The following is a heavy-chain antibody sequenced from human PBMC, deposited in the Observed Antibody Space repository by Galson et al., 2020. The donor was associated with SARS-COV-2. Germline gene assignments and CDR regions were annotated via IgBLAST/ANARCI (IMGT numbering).Heavy chain of an antibody. CDR2: ISGSSTYI. Sequence: GESLRLSCAASGFAFSLYTMNWVRQAPGKGLEWVSSISGSSTYIYYADSVKGRFTISRDNAKNSLFLQMSSLRAEDTAVYYCARVLGGYYDSSGYLIGHWGQGTLVTVSS. J-gene: IGHJ5*02. D-gene: IGHD3-22*01. V-gene: IGHV3-21*01. CDR1: GFAFSLYT. CDR3: ARVLGGYYDSSGYLIGH.